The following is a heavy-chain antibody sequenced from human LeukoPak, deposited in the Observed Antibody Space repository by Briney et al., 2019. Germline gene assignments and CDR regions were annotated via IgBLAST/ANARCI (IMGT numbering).Heavy chain of an antibody. D-gene: IGHD3-22*01. J-gene: IGHJ4*02. CDR3: AKRGYYDSSGYLHFDY. CDR1: GFTFSSYA. V-gene: IGHV3-23*01. Sequence: PGGSLRLSCAASGFTFSSYAMSWVRQAPGKGLEGVSAISGSGGSTYYADSVKGRFTISRDNSKNTLYLQMNSLRAEDTAVYYCAKRGYYDSSGYLHFDYWGQGTLVTVSS. CDR2: ISGSGGST.